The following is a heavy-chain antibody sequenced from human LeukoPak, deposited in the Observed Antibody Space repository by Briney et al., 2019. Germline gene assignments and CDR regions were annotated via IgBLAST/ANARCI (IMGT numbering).Heavy chain of an antibody. CDR3: ARDGRIADIYYYYYGMDV. D-gene: IGHD6-13*01. CDR1: GGSISSSNYY. CDR2: MYYSGIT. V-gene: IGHV4-39*07. Sequence: PSETLSLTCTVTGGSISSSNYYWGWIRQPPGKGLEWIRSMYYSGITYYNPSLKSRLTISVDTSKNQFSLKLSSVTAADTAVYYCARDGRIADIYYYYYGMDVWGQGTTVTVSS. J-gene: IGHJ6*02.